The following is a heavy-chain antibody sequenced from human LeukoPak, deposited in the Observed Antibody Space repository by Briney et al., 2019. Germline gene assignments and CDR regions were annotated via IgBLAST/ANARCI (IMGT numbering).Heavy chain of an antibody. D-gene: IGHD3-3*01. CDR3: ARSSAITIFGVINWFDP. V-gene: IGHV4-4*07. Sequence: SETLSLTCSVSGGSISTDYWSWIRRSAGKGLEWIGRISTTGSASYNPSLKSRLTMSVDMSKNQFSLTLTSVTAADTAVYYCARSSAITIFGVINWFDPWGRGTLVTVSS. CDR1: GGSISTDY. CDR2: ISTTGSA. J-gene: IGHJ5*02.